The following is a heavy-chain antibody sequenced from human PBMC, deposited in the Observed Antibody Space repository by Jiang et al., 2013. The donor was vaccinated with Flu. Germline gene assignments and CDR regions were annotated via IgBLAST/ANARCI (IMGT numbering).Heavy chain of an antibody. Sequence: GLVKPSQTLSLTCTVSGGSISSGGYYWSWIRQHPGKGLEWIGYIYYSGSTYYNPSLKSLVTISVDTSKNQFSLKLSPVTAADTAVYYCARAEGSNCGGDCYLIDAFDIWGQGTMVTVSS. CDR2: IYYSGST. V-gene: IGHV4-31*01. CDR1: GGSISSGGYY. D-gene: IGHD2-21*02. CDR3: ARAEGSNCGGDCYLIDAFDI. J-gene: IGHJ3*02.